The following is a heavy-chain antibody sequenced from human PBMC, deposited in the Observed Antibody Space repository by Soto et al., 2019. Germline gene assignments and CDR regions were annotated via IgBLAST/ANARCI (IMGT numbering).Heavy chain of an antibody. CDR1: GGSISSGNYY. CDR2: IHYGGTT. Sequence: QVQLQESGPGLVKPSQTLSLTCTVSGGSISSGNYYWSWIRQPPGKGLEWIGYIHYGGTTYYNASLKRRVTISLDTSTSHFSLKLSSVSAADTAVYYCARRGGNSARSSYFDYWGQGTLVTVSS. V-gene: IGHV4-30-4*01. CDR3: ARRGGNSARSSYFDY. D-gene: IGHD2-21*01. J-gene: IGHJ4*02.